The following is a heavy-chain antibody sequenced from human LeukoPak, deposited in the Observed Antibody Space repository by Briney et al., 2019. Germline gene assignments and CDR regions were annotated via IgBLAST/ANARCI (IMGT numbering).Heavy chain of an antibody. V-gene: IGHV4-39*01. CDR2: IYYTGGT. D-gene: IGHD2-2*01. J-gene: IGHJ3*02. Sequence: PSETLSLTCSVSGGSITSSSYYWGWIRQPPEKGLEWIGSIYYTGGTNYSPSLKSRVTMLVDTSKNQFSLKLSSVTAADTAVYYCARRVHCSSTSCYPYDAFDIWGQGTMVTVSS. CDR3: ARRVHCSSTSCYPYDAFDI. CDR1: GGSITSSSYY.